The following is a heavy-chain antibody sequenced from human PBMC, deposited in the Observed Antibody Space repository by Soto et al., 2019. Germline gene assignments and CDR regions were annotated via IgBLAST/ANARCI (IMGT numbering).Heavy chain of an antibody. V-gene: IGHV4-39*01. Sequence: QLQLQESGPGLMKPSETLSLTCTISGGGXXSDGYYWGWIRQSPGKGLEWIGNIYYCGNTYYNPSLKSRVTISMDTSKNQFSLKLTSVTAADTAVYYCARRSGARCYNYWGRGTLVTVSS. D-gene: IGHD2-15*01. CDR1: GGGXXSDGYY. J-gene: IGHJ4*02. CDR3: ARRSGARCYNY. CDR2: IYYCGNT.